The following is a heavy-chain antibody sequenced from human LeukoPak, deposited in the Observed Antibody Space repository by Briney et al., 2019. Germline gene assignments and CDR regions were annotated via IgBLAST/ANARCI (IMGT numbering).Heavy chain of an antibody. CDR3: ARDRGHSYAHKNWFDP. D-gene: IGHD5-18*01. CDR1: GGSFSGYY. CDR2: INHSGST. V-gene: IGHV4-34*01. Sequence: SETLSLTCAVYGGSFSGYYWSWIRQPPGKGLEWIGEINHSGSTNYNPSLKSRVTISVDTSKNQFSLKLSSVTAADTAVYYCARDRGHSYAHKNWFDPWGQGTLVTVSS. J-gene: IGHJ5*02.